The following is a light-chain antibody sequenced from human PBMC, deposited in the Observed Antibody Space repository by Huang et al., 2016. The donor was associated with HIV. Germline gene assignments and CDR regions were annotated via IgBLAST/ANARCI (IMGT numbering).Light chain of an antibody. CDR2: DAS. J-gene: IGKJ3*01. CDR1: QSVSSY. V-gene: IGKV3-11*01. Sequence: EIVLTQSPATLSLSPGERATLSCRASQSVSSYLDWYHQKPGQAPRLLIYDASNRATGIPARCSGSGSGTDFTLTISSLEPEDFAVYYCQQRSNWPPEFTFGPGTKVDIK. CDR3: QQRSNWPPEFT.